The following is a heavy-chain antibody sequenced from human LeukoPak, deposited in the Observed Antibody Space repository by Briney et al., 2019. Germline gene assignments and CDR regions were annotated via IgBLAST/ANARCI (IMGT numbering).Heavy chain of an antibody. J-gene: IGHJ6*03. CDR2: ISGSGGST. CDR3: AARDLPAASYYYMDV. D-gene: IGHD2-2*01. CDR1: GFTFSSYA. Sequence: GGSLRLSCAASGFTFSSYAMSWVRQAPGKGLEWVSAISGSGGSTYYADSVKGRFTISRDNSKNTLYLQMNSLRAEDTAVYYCAARDLPAASYYYMDVWGKGTTVTVSS. V-gene: IGHV3-23*01.